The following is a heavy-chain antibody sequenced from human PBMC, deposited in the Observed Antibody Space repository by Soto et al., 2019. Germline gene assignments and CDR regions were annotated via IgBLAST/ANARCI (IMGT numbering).Heavy chain of an antibody. CDR2: IYPGDSDT. J-gene: IGHJ6*03. Sequence: PGESLKISCKGSGYSFTSYWIGWVRQMPGKGLEWMGIIYPGDSDTRYSPSFQGQVTISADKSISTAYLQWSSLKASDTAMYYCAGSPDCSSTSCPGGYMDVWGKETTVTVSS. CDR3: AGSPDCSSTSCPGGYMDV. D-gene: IGHD2-2*01. V-gene: IGHV5-51*01. CDR1: GYSFTSYW.